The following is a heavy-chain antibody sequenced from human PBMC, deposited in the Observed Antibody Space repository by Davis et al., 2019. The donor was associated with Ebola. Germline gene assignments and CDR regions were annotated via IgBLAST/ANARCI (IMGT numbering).Heavy chain of an antibody. D-gene: IGHD5-24*01. CDR1: GFTSSDYY. CDR3: ARGEKRWLQLEGIDY. J-gene: IGHJ4*02. Sequence: GESLKISCAASGFTSSDYYMSWIRQAPGKGLEWVSYISSSGSTIYYADSVKGRFTISRDNAKNSLYLQMNSLRAEDTAVYYCARGEKRWLQLEGIDYWGQGTLVTVSS. V-gene: IGHV3-11*01. CDR2: ISSSGSTI.